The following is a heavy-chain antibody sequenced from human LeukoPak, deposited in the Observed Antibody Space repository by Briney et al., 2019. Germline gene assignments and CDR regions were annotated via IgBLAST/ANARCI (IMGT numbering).Heavy chain of an antibody. V-gene: IGHV1-69*13. CDR1: GASFTNYA. Sequence: SVTLSCKAPGASFTNYAISWVRQAPGQGFEWMGGIIPFFATTNYAQKFQGRVTITADESTSTAHMELSSLIFEDTAVYYCARRGAGDPRNHFDYWGQGTLVTVSS. CDR2: IIPFFATT. CDR3: ARRGAGDPRNHFDY. D-gene: IGHD7-27*01. J-gene: IGHJ4*02.